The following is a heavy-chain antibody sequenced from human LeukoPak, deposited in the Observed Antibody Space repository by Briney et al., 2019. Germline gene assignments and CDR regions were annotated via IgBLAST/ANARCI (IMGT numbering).Heavy chain of an antibody. V-gene: IGHV3-74*01. CDR3: ARGGSSRFAGFF. CDR2: IYSDGSSI. D-gene: IGHD6-6*01. J-gene: IGHJ4*02. CDR1: GFTFSSVW. Sequence: GGSLRLSCSASGFTFSSVWMRWVRQAPGKGLVWVSRIYSDGSSITYADSVKGRFTISRDNAKNTLYLEMNSLRAEDTAVYYCARGGSSRFAGFFWGQGTLVTVSS.